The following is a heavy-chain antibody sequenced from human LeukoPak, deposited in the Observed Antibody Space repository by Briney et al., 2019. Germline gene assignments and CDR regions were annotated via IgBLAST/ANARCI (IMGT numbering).Heavy chain of an antibody. Sequence: GAPVKVSCKTSGGTLSRYAISWVRQAPGQGLEWMGEIIPNSGCTNYAQKFQGRVTMTRDTSISTAYMELSRLRSDDTAVYYCATTDGIGYGSGSPSGNYYYYMDVWGKGTTVTVSS. V-gene: IGHV1-2*02. CDR3: ATTDGIGYGSGSPSGNYYYYMDV. CDR1: GGTLSRYA. CDR2: IIPNSGCT. D-gene: IGHD3-10*01. J-gene: IGHJ6*03.